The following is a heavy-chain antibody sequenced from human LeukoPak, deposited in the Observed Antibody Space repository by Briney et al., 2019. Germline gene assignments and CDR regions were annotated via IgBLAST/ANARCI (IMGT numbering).Heavy chain of an antibody. CDR3: ARGIYGDSLYYFDY. J-gene: IGHJ4*02. D-gene: IGHD4-17*01. Sequence: SGGSLRLSCAASGFTFDDYAMHWVRQAPGKGLEWVSGISWNSGSVAYADSVKGRFTISRDNAKNSLYLQMNSLRAEDTALYYCARGIYGDSLYYFDYWGQGTLVTVSS. CDR1: GFTFDDYA. V-gene: IGHV3-9*01. CDR2: ISWNSGSV.